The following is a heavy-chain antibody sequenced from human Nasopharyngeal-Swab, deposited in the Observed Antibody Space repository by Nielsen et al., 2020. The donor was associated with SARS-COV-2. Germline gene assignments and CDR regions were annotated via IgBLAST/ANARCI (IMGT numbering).Heavy chain of an antibody. CDR2: IASDGSLYA. V-gene: IGHV3-30*04. J-gene: IGHJ3*02. CDR3: AREGFTSGHAGTFDI. Sequence: GGSLRLSCAASGFTLSSYTMHWVRQAPDKGLEWVAVIASDGSLYAQYGDPVKGRFTISRDDSKNTLDLQMNSLRHEDTAVYYCAREGFTSGHAGTFDIRGQGTMVTVSS. D-gene: IGHD2-2*01. CDR1: GFTLSSYT.